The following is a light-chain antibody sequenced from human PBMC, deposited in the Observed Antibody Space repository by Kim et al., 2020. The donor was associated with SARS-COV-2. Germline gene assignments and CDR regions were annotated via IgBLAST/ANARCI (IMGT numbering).Light chain of an antibody. V-gene: IGLV3-1*01. J-gene: IGLJ2*01. CDR2: QDT. CDR3: QAWDSSTVV. Sequence: VSPGQTATISCSGDKLGDKHACWYQQKPGQSPVVVIYQDTKRSSGIPERFSGSNSGNTATLTIRGTQALDEADYYCQAWDSSTVVFGGGTKLTVL. CDR1: KLGDKH.